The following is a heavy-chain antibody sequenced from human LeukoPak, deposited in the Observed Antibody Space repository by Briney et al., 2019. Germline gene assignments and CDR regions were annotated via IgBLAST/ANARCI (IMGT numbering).Heavy chain of an antibody. CDR1: GFTFDDYG. Sequence: GGSLRLSCAASGFTFDDYGMTWVRQAPGKGLEWVSGINWNGVSTDYADSVKGRFTISRDNAKNSLYLQMNSLRAEDTALYYCARSPRINKVRELISYYYYMDVWGKGPRATVSS. D-gene: IGHD3-10*01. J-gene: IGHJ6*03. V-gene: IGHV3-20*04. CDR2: INWNGVST. CDR3: ARSPRINKVRELISYYYYMDV.